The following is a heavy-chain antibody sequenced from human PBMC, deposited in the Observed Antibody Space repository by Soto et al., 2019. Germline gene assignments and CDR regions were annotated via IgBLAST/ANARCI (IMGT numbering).Heavy chain of an antibody. J-gene: IGHJ4*02. CDR2: IYPGDSNT. V-gene: IGHV5-51*01. CDR3: ARKDSSSAFDY. Sequence: GESLKISCKASGYSFINYWIGWVRQMPGKGLEWMGIIYPGDSNTRYSPSFQGQVTISADKSISIAYLQWSSLKASDTAMYYCARKDSSSAFDYWGQGTLVTVSS. CDR1: GYSFINYW. D-gene: IGHD3-22*01.